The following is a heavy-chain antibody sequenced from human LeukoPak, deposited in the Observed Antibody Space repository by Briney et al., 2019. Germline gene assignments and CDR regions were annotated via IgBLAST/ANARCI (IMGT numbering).Heavy chain of an antibody. CDR3: ARESGTGCFDP. Sequence: SETLSLTCTVSGGSIGRFYWSWIRQPPGKGLQWIGYIYNSGSTKYNPSLTSRVTISIDTSKNQCSLKLSSVTAADAAVYYCARESGTGCFDPWGQGTLVTVSS. V-gene: IGHV4-59*01. J-gene: IGHJ5*02. CDR2: IYNSGST. CDR1: GGSIGRFY. D-gene: IGHD3-10*01.